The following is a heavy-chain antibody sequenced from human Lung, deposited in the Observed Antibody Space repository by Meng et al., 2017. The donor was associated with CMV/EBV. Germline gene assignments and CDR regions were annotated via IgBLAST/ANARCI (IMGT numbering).Heavy chain of an antibody. Sequence: SCTASGFTFGDYAMSWVRQAPGKGLGWVGFSRSKAYGGTTEYAASVKGRFTISRDDSKSIAYLQMNSLKTEDTAVYYCTRLRYYDFWSGYRAPSYFDYWXQGTXVTVSS. J-gene: IGHJ4*02. V-gene: IGHV3-49*04. D-gene: IGHD3-3*01. CDR2: SRSKAYGGTT. CDR1: GFTFGDYA. CDR3: TRLRYYDFWSGYRAPSYFDY.